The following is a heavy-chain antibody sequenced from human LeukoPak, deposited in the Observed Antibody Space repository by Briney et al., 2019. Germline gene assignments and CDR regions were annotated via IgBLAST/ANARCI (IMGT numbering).Heavy chain of an antibody. CDR3: AKARIPYYYFDY. CDR2: ISGSGGST. J-gene: IGHJ4*02. CDR1: GFTFSSYG. Sequence: PGGSLRLSCAASGFTFSSYGMSWVRQAPGKGLEWVSAISGSGGSTYYADSVKGRFTISRDNSKNTLYLQMNSLRAEDTAVYYCAKARIPYYYFDYWGQGTLVTVSS. V-gene: IGHV3-23*01. D-gene: IGHD2-21*01.